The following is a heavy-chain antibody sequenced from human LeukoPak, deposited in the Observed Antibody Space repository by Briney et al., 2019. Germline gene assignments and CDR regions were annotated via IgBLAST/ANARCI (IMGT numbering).Heavy chain of an antibody. CDR3: ARHGVGATRNAFDI. CDR2: IYYSGST. J-gene: IGHJ3*02. D-gene: IGHD1-26*01. V-gene: IGHV4-59*08. CDR1: GGSISSYY. Sequence: PSETLSLTCTVSGGSISSYYWSWIRQPPGKGLEWIGYIYYSGSTNYNPSLKSRVTISVDTSKNQFSLKLSSVTAADTAVYYCARHGVGATRNAFDIWGQGTMVTVSS.